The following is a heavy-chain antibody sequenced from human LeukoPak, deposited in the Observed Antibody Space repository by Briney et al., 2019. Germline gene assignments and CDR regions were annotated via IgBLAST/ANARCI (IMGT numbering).Heavy chain of an antibody. CDR1: GFTFSSYG. D-gene: IGHD6-13*01. J-gene: IGHJ6*02. Sequence: PGGSLRLSCEAPGFTFSSYGMPWVRKAQGKGLEWVAFIRYDESNKYYADSVKGRFTISRDNSKNTLYLQMNSLRAEDTAVYYCAKDRTTGYRYYYYGMDVWGQGTTVTVSS. CDR3: AKDRTTGYRYYYYGMDV. V-gene: IGHV3-30*02. CDR2: IRYDESNK.